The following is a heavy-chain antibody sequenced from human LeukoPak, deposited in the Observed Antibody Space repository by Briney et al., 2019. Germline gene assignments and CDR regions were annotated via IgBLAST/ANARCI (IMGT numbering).Heavy chain of an antibody. Sequence: GGSLRLSCAASGFTFDDYGMSWVRQAPGKGLEWVSGINWNGGSTGYADSVKGRFTISRDNSKNTLYLQMNSLRAEDTAVYYCAKVTEYQLLGWFDPRGQGTLVTVSS. CDR2: INWNGGST. CDR3: AKVTEYQLLGWFDP. J-gene: IGHJ5*02. V-gene: IGHV3-20*04. CDR1: GFTFDDYG. D-gene: IGHD2-2*01.